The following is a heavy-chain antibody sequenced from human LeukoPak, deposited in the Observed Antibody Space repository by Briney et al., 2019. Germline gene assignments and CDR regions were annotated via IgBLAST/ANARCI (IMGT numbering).Heavy chain of an antibody. V-gene: IGHV3-21*01. Sequence: GGSLRLSCAASGFTFSYYTMSWVRQAPGKGLEWVSSISSTGSSIYYADSVKGRFTTSRDNAKNSLYLQMSSLRVEDTAVYYCARDDVAWNDVHWFDPWGQGTLVTVSS. CDR1: GFTFSYYT. J-gene: IGHJ5*02. D-gene: IGHD1-1*01. CDR3: ARDDVAWNDVHWFDP. CDR2: ISSTGSSI.